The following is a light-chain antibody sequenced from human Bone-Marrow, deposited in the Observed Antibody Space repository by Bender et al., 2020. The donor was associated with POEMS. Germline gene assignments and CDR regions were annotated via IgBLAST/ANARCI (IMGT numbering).Light chain of an antibody. Sequence: QSDLTQPASVSGSPGQSITISCTGTSSDVGYYNYVSWYQQHPGKAPKLMIYDVSNRPSGVSNRFSGSKSDNRASLTISGLQPEDEADYYCSSYTSSNTLVFGGGTKLTVL. CDR1: SSDVGYYNY. CDR3: SSYTSSNTLV. J-gene: IGLJ3*02. V-gene: IGLV2-14*01. CDR2: DVS.